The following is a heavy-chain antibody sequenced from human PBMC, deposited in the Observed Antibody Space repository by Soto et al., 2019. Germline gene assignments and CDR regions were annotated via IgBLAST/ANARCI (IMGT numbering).Heavy chain of an antibody. CDR1: GFTFSSYA. Sequence: QVQLVESGGGVVQPGRSLRLSCAASGFTFSSYAMHWVRQAPGKGLEWVAGISYDGSNKYYADSVKGRFTISRDNSTNTLYLQMNSLRAEDTAVYYCARERGQQLVLDYWGQGTLVTVSS. CDR3: ARERGQQLVLDY. V-gene: IGHV3-30-3*01. J-gene: IGHJ4*02. CDR2: ISYDGSNK. D-gene: IGHD6-13*01.